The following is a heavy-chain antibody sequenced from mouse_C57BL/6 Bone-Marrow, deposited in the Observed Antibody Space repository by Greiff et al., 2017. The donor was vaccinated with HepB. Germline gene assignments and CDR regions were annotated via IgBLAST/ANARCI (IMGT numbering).Heavy chain of an antibody. CDR2: IRNKANGYTT. J-gene: IGHJ4*01. V-gene: IGHV7-3*01. D-gene: IGHD1-1*01. CDR3: ARSYGSSFYAMDY. Sequence: EVQLQQSGGGLVQPGGSLSLFCAASGFTFTDYYMSWVRQPPGKALEWLGFIRNKANGYTTEYSASVKGRFTISRDNSQSILYLQMNALRAEDSATYYCARSYGSSFYAMDYWGQGTSVTVSS. CDR1: GFTFTDYY.